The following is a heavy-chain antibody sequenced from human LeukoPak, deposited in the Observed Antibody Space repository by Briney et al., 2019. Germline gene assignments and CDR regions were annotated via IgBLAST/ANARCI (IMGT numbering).Heavy chain of an antibody. CDR1: GFTFSSYA. CDR2: ISGSGGST. CDR3: ANGDCRGGRCSSGAH. J-gene: IGHJ4*02. Sequence: PGGSLRLSCAASGFTFSSYAMSWVRQAPGKGLEWVSTISGSGGSTYYAGSVKGRFTISRDNSKNTLYLHMNSVRGEDTAMYYCANGDCRGGRCSSGAHWGQGTLVTVSS. V-gene: IGHV3-23*01. D-gene: IGHD2-15*01.